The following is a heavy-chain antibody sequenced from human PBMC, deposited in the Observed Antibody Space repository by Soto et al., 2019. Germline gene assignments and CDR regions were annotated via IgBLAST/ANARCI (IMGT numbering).Heavy chain of an antibody. J-gene: IGHJ6*02. CDR3: AKDMSTVGRYYYYGMDV. Sequence: EVQLVESGGGLVQPSRSLRLSCAASGFTFDDYAMHWVRQAPGKGLEWVSGISWNSGSIGYADSVKGRFTISRDNAKNSLYLQMNSLRAEDTALYYCAKDMSTVGRYYYYGMDVWGQGTTVTVSS. V-gene: IGHV3-9*01. CDR2: ISWNSGSI. D-gene: IGHD4-4*01. CDR1: GFTFDDYA.